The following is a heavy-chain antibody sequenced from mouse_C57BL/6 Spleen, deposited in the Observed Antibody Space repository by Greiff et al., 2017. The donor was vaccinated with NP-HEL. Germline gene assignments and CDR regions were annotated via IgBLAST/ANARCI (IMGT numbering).Heavy chain of an antibody. CDR1: GFTFSDYG. J-gene: IGHJ1*03. Sequence: EVMLVESGGGLVKPGGSLKLSCAASGFTFSDYGMHWVRQAPEKGLEWVAYISSGSSTIYYADTVKGRFTISRDNAKNTLFLQMTSLRSEDTAMYYCARPGVVATDWYFDVWGTGTTVTVSS. CDR2: ISSGSSTI. D-gene: IGHD1-1*01. V-gene: IGHV5-17*01. CDR3: ARPGVVATDWYFDV.